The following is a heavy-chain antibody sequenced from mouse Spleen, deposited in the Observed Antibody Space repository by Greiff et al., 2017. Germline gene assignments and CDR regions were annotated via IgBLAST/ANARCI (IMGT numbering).Heavy chain of an antibody. CDR2: IDPETGGT. J-gene: IGHJ3*01. CDR1: GYTFTDYE. D-gene: IGHD2-1*01. V-gene: IGHV1-15*01. Sequence: QVQLQQSGAELVRPGASVTLSCKASGYTFTDYEMHWVKQTPVHGLEWIGAIDPETGGTAYNQKFKGKAILTADKSSSTAYMELRSLTSDDSAVYYCTRSDYGILFAYWGQGTLVTVSA. CDR3: TRSDYGILFAY.